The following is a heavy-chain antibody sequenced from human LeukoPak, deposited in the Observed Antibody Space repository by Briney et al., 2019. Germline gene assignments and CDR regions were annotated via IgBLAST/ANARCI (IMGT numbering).Heavy chain of an antibody. V-gene: IGHV1-46*01. D-gene: IGHD1-26*01. CDR3: ARENSVGDYAWWFDP. J-gene: IGHJ5*02. CDR1: GYTFTTHY. Sequence: ASVKVSCKASGYTFTTHYMHWVRQAPGQGLEWMGLINPSGTTTNYAQKFRGRVTMTRDLSTSTDYMELSSLRSDDTAVYFCARENSVGDYAWWFDPWGQGTLVTVSS. CDR2: INPSGTTT.